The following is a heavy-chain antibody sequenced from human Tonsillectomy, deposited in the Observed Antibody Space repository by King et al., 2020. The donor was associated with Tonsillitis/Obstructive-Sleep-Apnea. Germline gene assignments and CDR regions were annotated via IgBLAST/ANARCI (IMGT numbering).Heavy chain of an antibody. D-gene: IGHD1-1*01. CDR3: TRGGVVTTGDGMDV. J-gene: IGHJ6*02. Sequence: HVQLQQWGAGLLKPSETLSLTCAIYGGSFSDYYWSWIRQPPGKRLEWLGEINHGGSTNYNPSLTSRVTISVDTSKNQFSLKLSSVTAADTAVYYCTRGGVVTTGDGMDVWGQGTTVTVSS. CDR2: INHGGST. V-gene: IGHV4-34*01. CDR1: GGSFSDYY.